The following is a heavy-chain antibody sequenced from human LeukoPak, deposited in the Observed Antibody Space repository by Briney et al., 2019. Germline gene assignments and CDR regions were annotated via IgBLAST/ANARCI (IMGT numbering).Heavy chain of an antibody. V-gene: IGHV3-53*01. CDR1: GFTVSSNS. CDR2: IYSGGNT. D-gene: IGHD6-13*01. J-gene: IGHJ4*02. CDR3: ARGRIAAAGTFDY. Sequence: GGSLRLSCTVSGFTVSSNSMSWVRQAPGKGLEWVSFIYSGGNTHYSDSVKGRFTISRDNSKNTLYLQMNSLRAEDTVVYYCARGRIAAAGTFDYWGQGTLVTVSS.